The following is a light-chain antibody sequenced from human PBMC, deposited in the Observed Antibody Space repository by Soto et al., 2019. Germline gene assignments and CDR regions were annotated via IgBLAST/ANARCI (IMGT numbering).Light chain of an antibody. CDR2: AAS. V-gene: IGKV1-12*01. J-gene: IGKJ2*01. CDR1: QGITSW. Sequence: DIHMTQSPSSVSASVGDRVTITCRASQGITSWLVWYQQKPGKAPKLLIYAASSLQSGVPSRFSGSGSGTDFSLTISSLQPEDFATYYCQQTDSFLYTFGRGTKVEIK. CDR3: QQTDSFLYT.